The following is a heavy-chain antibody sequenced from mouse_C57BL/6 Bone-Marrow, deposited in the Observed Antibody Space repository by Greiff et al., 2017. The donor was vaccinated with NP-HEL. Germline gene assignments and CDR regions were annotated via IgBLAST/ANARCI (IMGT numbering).Heavy chain of an antibody. CDR1: GFTFSSYA. Sequence: EVQGVESGGGLVKPGGSLKLSCAASGFTFSSYAMSWVRQTPEKRLEWVATISDGGSYTYYPDNVKGRFTISRDNAKNNLYLQMSHLKSEDTAMYYCARDPYGGYWGQGTTLTVSS. CDR3: ARDPYGGY. V-gene: IGHV5-4*01. CDR2: ISDGGSYT. D-gene: IGHD1-1*01. J-gene: IGHJ2*01.